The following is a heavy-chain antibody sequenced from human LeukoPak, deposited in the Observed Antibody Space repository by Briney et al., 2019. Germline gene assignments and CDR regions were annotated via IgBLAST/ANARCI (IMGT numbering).Heavy chain of an antibody. J-gene: IGHJ4*02. V-gene: IGHV3-64*01. CDR2: ISSNGGST. CDR1: GFTFSAYA. D-gene: IGHD6-25*01. CDR3: ARWGSDGFDY. Sequence: PGGSLRLSCAASGFTFSAYAMHWVRQAPGKGLEYVSGISSNGGSTYYANSVKGRFTMSRDNSKNTLYLQMGSLRAEDMAVYYCARWGSDGFDYWGQGTLVTVSS.